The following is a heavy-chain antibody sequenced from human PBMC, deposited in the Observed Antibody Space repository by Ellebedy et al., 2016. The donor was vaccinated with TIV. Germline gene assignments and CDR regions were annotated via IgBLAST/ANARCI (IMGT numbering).Heavy chain of an antibody. Sequence: GESLKISCAASGFTFSSYWMHWVRQAPGKGLVWVSRINSDGSSTSYADSVKGRFTISRDNAKNTLYLQMNSLRAEDTAVYYCANTISYGENYWGQGTLVTVSS. D-gene: IGHD5-18*01. CDR2: INSDGSST. CDR1: GFTFSSYW. V-gene: IGHV3-74*01. CDR3: ANTISYGENY. J-gene: IGHJ4*02.